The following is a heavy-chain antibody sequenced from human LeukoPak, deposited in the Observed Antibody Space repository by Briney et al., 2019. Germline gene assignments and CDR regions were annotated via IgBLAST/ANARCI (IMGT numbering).Heavy chain of an antibody. CDR1: GITLSNAW. J-gene: IGHJ4*02. D-gene: IGHD6-13*01. CDR2: ISSSSSYI. Sequence: NSGGSLRLSCEASGITLSNAWMNWVRQAPGKGLEWVSSISSSSSYIYYADSVKGRFTISRDNAKNSLYLQMNSLRAEDTAVYYCARETIAAAGTPRYWGQGTLVTVSS. CDR3: ARETIAAAGTPRY. V-gene: IGHV3-21*01.